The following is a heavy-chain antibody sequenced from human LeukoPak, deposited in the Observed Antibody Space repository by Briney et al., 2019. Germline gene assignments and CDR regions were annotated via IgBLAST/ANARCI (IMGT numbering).Heavy chain of an antibody. J-gene: IGHJ4*02. D-gene: IGHD3-10*01. CDR2: MNPNSGNT. Sequence: ASVKASCKASGYTFTSYDINWVRQATGQGLEWMGWMNPNSGNTGYAQKFQGRVTMTRNTSISTAYMELSSLRSEDTAVYYCARLIYYYGSGSHYYFDYWGQGTLVTVSS. CDR3: ARLIYYYGSGSHYYFDY. CDR1: GYTFTSYD. V-gene: IGHV1-8*01.